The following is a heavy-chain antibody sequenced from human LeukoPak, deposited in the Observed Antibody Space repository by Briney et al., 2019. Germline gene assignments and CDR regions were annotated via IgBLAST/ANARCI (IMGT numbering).Heavy chain of an antibody. D-gene: IGHD3-22*01. J-gene: IGHJ3*02. Sequence: GGSLRLSCAASGFTFSSYSMNWVRQAPGKGLEWVSSISSSSSYIYYADSVKGRFTISRDNAKNSLYLQMNSLRAEDTAVYYCARDQSYYDSSGSGGPDAFDIWGQGAMVTVSS. CDR1: GFTFSSYS. CDR2: ISSSSSYI. CDR3: ARDQSYYDSSGSGGPDAFDI. V-gene: IGHV3-21*01.